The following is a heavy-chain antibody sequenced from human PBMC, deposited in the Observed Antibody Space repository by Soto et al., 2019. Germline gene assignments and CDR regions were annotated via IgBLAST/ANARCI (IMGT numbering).Heavy chain of an antibody. V-gene: IGHV4-34*01. CDR2: INHSGST. J-gene: IGHJ1*01. CDR3: ARGVRGDGRGWFTN. CDR1: GGSFSGYY. Sequence: QVQLQQWGAGLLKPSETLSLTCAVYGGSFSGYYWSWIRQPPGKGLEWIGEINHSGSTNYNPSLKSRFTISVDTSKKQCSLNLSSVTAADTAVYYCARGVRGDGRGWFTNWGQGTLVTVSS. D-gene: IGHD6-19*01.